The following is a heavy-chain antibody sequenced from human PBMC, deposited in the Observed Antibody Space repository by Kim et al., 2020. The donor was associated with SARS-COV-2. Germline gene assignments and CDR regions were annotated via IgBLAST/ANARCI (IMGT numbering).Heavy chain of an antibody. CDR3: ARGVAFDI. Sequence: GGSLRLSCAASGFTFSSYVMHWVRQAPGKGLEWVAVISYDGSTKYYADSVKGRFTISRDNSKNTLDLQMNSLTTEDTAVYNCARGVAFDIWGQGTMVTVYS. V-gene: IGHV3-30-3*01. CDR2: ISYDGSTK. J-gene: IGHJ3*02. CDR1: GFTFSSYV.